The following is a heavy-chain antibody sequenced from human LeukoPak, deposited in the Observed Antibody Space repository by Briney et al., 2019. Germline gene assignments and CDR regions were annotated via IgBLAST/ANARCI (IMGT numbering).Heavy chain of an antibody. V-gene: IGHV4-4*07. CDR3: AREDYYYYYYMDV. Sequence: SETLSLTCTVSGASIRSYYWSWIRQPAGKGLEWIGRIYTSGSTNYNPSLKSRVTMSVDTSKNQISLKLSSVTAADTAVYYCAREDYYYYYYMDVWGKGTTVTVSS. J-gene: IGHJ6*03. CDR2: IYTSGST. CDR1: GASIRSYY.